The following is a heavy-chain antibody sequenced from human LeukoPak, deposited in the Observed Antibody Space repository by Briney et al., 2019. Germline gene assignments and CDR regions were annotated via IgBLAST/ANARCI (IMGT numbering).Heavy chain of an antibody. CDR1: GYTFTSYA. V-gene: IGHV1-3*01. Sequence: GASVKVSCKASGYTFTSYAMHWVRQAPGQRLEWMGWINAGNGNTKYSQNFHDRITITRDTSASTVYMELTSLRSEDTAVYYCGKSAPSGFDPWGQGTLVTVSS. J-gene: IGHJ5*02. CDR2: INAGNGNT. CDR3: GKSAPSGFDP.